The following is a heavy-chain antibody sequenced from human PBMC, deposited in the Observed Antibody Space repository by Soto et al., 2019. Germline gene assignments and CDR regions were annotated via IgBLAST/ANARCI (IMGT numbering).Heavy chain of an antibody. J-gene: IGHJ4*02. Sequence: QVQLVQSGAEVKKPGSSVKVSCKLFGVTFSNYRISWVRQAPGQGLEWMGGILPISGAANYAQKFQGRVTITADEATSTGYMELSSLGSEDTAVYYCARGGGKYYGSGNYAFDYWGQGTLVTVSS. CDR2: ILPISGAA. V-gene: IGHV1-69*01. D-gene: IGHD3-10*01. CDR1: GVTFSNYR. CDR3: ARGGGKYYGSGNYAFDY.